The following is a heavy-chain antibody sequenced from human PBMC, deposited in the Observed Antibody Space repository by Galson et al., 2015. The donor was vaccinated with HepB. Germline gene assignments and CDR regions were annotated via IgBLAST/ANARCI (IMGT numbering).Heavy chain of an antibody. CDR1: GFSFSDYS. D-gene: IGHD6-13*01. CDR3: AKGAVQQVVGFEYFQD. Sequence: SLRLSCATSGFSFSDYSMDWLRRAPGRGLEWVASISYSGEYIFYADSLKGRFTISRDNAKKSVSLHMSSLRAEDTAVYYCAKGAVQQVVGFEYFQDWGQGTLVSVSS. V-gene: IGHV3-21*01. CDR2: ISYSGEYI. J-gene: IGHJ1*01.